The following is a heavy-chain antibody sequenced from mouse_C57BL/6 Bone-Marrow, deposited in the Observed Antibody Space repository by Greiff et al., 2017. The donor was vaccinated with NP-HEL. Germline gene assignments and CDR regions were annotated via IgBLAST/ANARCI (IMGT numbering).Heavy chain of an antibody. Sequence: QVQLQQSGAELVRPGTSVKVSCKASGYAFTNYLIEWVKQRPGQGLEWIGVINPGSGGTNYNEKFKGKATLTADKSSSTAYMQLSSRTSEDSAVYFCARGGVTRLFDYWGQGTTLTVSS. V-gene: IGHV1-54*01. J-gene: IGHJ2*01. CDR1: GYAFTNYL. D-gene: IGHD2-2*01. CDR3: ARGGVTRLFDY. CDR2: INPGSGGT.